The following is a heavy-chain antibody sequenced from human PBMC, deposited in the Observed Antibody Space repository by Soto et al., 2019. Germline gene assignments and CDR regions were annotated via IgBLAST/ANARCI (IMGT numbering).Heavy chain of an antibody. V-gene: IGHV3-15*01. J-gene: IGHJ4*02. CDR1: GFMFSSAW. Sequence: EVKVVESGGNLVKPGGSLRLSCETSGFMFSSAWMSWVRQAPGKGLEWVGRIKSRSEGGARDYAAPVKGRFNISRDDSKNMLYLQMDSLRAEDTAVYYCVEGWNDFWGPGTLVTVSS. D-gene: IGHD1-1*01. CDR2: IKSRSEGGAR. CDR3: VEGWNDF.